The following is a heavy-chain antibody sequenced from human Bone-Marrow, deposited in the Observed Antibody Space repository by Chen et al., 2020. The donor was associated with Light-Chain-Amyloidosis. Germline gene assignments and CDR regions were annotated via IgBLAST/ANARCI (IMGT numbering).Heavy chain of an antibody. D-gene: IGHD6-6*01. CDR3: ARVTFFFITGPTQYSSSSLGAFDI. Sequence: QVQLVQSGAEVKKPGSSVKVSCKASGGTFSSYAISWVRQAPGQGLEWMGGIIPIFGTANYAQKFQGRVTITADESTSTAYMELSSLRSEDTAVYYCARVTFFFITGPTQYSSSSLGAFDIWGQGTMVTVSS. J-gene: IGHJ3*02. CDR2: IIPIFGTA. CDR1: GGTFSSYA. V-gene: IGHV1-69*01.